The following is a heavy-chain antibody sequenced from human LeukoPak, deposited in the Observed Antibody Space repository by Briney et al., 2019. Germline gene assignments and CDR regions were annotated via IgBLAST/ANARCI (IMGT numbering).Heavy chain of an antibody. CDR3: ARGSWYYGDYPFDY. CDR2: ISSSSSTI. Sequence: GGSLRLSCAASGFTFSSYSMNWVRQAPGKGLEWVSYISSSSSTIYYADSVKGRFTISRDNAKNSLYLQMNSLRAEDTAVYYCARGSWYYGDYPFDYWGQGTLVTVSS. CDR1: GFTFSSYS. V-gene: IGHV3-48*01. J-gene: IGHJ4*02. D-gene: IGHD4-17*01.